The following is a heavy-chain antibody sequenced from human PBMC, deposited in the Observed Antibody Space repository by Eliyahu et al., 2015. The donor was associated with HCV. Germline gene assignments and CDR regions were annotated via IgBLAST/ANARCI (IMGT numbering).Heavy chain of an antibody. CDR1: GFTFSSXS. V-gene: IGHV3-21*01. J-gene: IGHJ5*02. CDR3: ARDLFVSSSWYQGGTDWFDP. D-gene: IGHD6-13*01. Sequence: EVQLVESGGGLVKPGGSLRLXCAAXGFTFSSXSMRGVXPPAGKGLEWVSSISSSSSYIYYADSVKGRFTISRDNAKNSLYLQMNSLRAEDTAVYYCARDLFVSSSWYQGGTDWFDPWGQGTLVTVSS. CDR2: ISSSSSYI.